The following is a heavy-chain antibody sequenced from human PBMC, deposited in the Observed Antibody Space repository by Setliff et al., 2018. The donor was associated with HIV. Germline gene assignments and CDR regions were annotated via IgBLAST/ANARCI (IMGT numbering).Heavy chain of an antibody. J-gene: IGHJ4*02. V-gene: IGHV3-33*08. D-gene: IGHD6-13*01. CDR2: IWKDGSKI. CDR3: ARSRAAGFDY. CDR1: GFSFSRYG. Sequence: GGSLRLSCAVSGFSFSRYGMHWVRQAPGRGLEWVAVIWKDGSKIYYADSVKGRFTISRDNSKNTLNLQMNDLRPEDTAVYYCARSRAAGFDYWGQGTLVTVSS.